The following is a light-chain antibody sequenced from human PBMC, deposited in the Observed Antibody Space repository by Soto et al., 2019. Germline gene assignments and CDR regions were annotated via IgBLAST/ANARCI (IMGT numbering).Light chain of an antibody. V-gene: IGLV1-40*01. CDR1: SSNIGAGYD. J-gene: IGLJ2*01. CDR3: QSYDSSLSGVV. CDR2: GNS. Sequence: QSVLTQPPSVSGAPGQRVTISCTGSSSNIGAGYDVHWYQQLPGTAPKLPIYGNSNRTSGVPDRFSGSKSCTSAALAITVLQAEDEADYYCQSYDSSLSGVVFGGGTKLTVL.